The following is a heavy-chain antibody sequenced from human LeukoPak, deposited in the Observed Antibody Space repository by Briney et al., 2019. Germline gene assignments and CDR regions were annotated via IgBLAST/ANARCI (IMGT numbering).Heavy chain of an antibody. Sequence: GGSLRLSCAASGFTFSSYWMHWVRQAPGKGLVWVSRINSDGSSTSYADSVKGRFTISRDNAKNTLYLQMNSLRAEDTAVYYCARHVPYGITMVRGVNLDPWGQGTLVTVSS. D-gene: IGHD3-10*01. CDR2: INSDGSST. CDR1: GFTFSSYW. J-gene: IGHJ5*02. CDR3: ARHVPYGITMVRGVNLDP. V-gene: IGHV3-74*01.